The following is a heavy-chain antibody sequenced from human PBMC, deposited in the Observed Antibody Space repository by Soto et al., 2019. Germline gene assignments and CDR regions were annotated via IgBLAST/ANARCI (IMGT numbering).Heavy chain of an antibody. V-gene: IGHV4-59*01. CDR3: ARDGPTEYYFDY. CDR1: GGSISSYY. CDR2: IYYSGST. J-gene: IGHJ4*02. D-gene: IGHD4-4*01. Sequence: SETLSLTCTVSGGSISSYYWSWIRQPPGKGLEWIGYIYYSGSTNYNPSLKSRVTISVDTSKNQFSLKLSSVTAADTAVYYRARDGPTEYYFDYWGQGTLVTVSS.